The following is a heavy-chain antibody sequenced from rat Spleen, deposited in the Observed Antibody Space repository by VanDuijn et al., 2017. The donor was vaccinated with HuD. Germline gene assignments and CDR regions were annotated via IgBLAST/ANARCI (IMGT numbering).Heavy chain of an antibody. Sequence: EVQLVESGGGLVQPGRPLKLSCAASVFTFSDYNMAWVRQAPKKGLEWVATIIYDGSRTYYRDSVKGRFTISRDNAKSTLYLQMDSLRSEDTATYYCATRGNNPFAYWGQGTLVTVSS. D-gene: IGHD1-10*01. CDR1: VFTFSDYN. V-gene: IGHV5S10*01. CDR3: ATRGNNPFAY. CDR2: IIYDGSRT. J-gene: IGHJ3*01.